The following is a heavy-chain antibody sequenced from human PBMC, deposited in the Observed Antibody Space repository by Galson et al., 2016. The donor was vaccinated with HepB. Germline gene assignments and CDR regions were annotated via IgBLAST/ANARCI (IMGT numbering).Heavy chain of an antibody. CDR2: IYSGGST. Sequence: SLRLSCAASGLTVSRNYMSWVRQAPGKGLEWVSVIYSGGSTYYADSVKGRFTISRDNSKNTLYLQMNSLRVEDTAVYFCARSAPDYDILTGYYIGGKYYFDLWGQGTLVTVSS. CDR3: ARSAPDYDILTGYYIGGKYYFDL. D-gene: IGHD3-9*01. V-gene: IGHV3-53*01. J-gene: IGHJ4*02. CDR1: GLTVSRNY.